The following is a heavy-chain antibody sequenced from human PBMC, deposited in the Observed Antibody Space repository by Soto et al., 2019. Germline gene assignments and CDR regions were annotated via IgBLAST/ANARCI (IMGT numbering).Heavy chain of an antibody. CDR1: GGSISSGGYS. CDR3: AREAVVDYGDAVISYGMDV. D-gene: IGHD4-17*01. Sequence: QLQLQESGSGLVKPSQTLSLTCAVSGGSISSGGYSWSWIRQPPGKGLEWIGYIYHSGSTYYNPSLKSRVTISVDRSKNQFSLKLSSVTAADTAVYYCAREAVVDYGDAVISYGMDVWGQGTTVTVSS. CDR2: IYHSGST. V-gene: IGHV4-30-2*01. J-gene: IGHJ6*02.